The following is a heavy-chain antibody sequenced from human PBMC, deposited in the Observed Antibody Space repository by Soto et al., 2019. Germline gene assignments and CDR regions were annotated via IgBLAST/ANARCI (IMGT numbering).Heavy chain of an antibody. CDR2: VYYGGT. D-gene: IGHD4-4*01. V-gene: IGHV4-59*01. J-gene: IGHJ4*02. Sequence: PSETLSLTCTVSGGSMSSNYWSWIRQSPAKGLEWIGFVYYGGTNYNPSFGSRVTMAVDTPKKQFSLDLSDVTAADTAVYYCVSYRGAFYFDHWGQGTLVTVSS. CDR1: GGSMSSNY. CDR3: VSYRGAFYFDH.